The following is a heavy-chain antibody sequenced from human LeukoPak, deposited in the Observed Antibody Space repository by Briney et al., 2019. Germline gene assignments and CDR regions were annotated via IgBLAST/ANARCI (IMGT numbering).Heavy chain of an antibody. CDR2: INPNSGGT. CDR1: GYTFTGYY. Sequence: ASAKVSCKASGYTFTGYYMHWVRQAPGQGLEWMGWINPNSGGTNYAQKFQGRVTMTRDTSISTAYMELSRLRSDDTAVYYCARDRRGYSGYDYGGFDYWGQGTLVTVSS. J-gene: IGHJ4*02. D-gene: IGHD5-12*01. V-gene: IGHV1-2*02. CDR3: ARDRRGYSGYDYGGFDY.